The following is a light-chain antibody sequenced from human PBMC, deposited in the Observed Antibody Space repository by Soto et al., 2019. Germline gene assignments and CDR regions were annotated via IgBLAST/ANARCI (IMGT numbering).Light chain of an antibody. CDR1: SSDIGYYDY. CDR2: EVN. V-gene: IGLV2-14*01. CDR3: SSHSSSSAYYG. Sequence: QSALTQPASVSGSPGQSITISCTGTSSDIGYYDYVSWYQHHSGKAPKLIIYEVNNRPSGVSNRFSGSKSVNTASLTISGLQAEDEADYYCSSHSSSSAYYGFGTGTKAPS. J-gene: IGLJ1*01.